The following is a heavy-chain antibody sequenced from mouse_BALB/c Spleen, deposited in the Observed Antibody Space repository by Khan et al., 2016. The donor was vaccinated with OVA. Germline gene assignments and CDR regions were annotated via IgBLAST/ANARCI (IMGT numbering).Heavy chain of an antibody. CDR1: GYSFTNYW. V-gene: IGHV1-5*01. J-gene: IGHJ2*01. D-gene: IGHD2-4*01. CDR2: IYPGISDT. CDR3: TRSYDSYYFDY. Sequence: VQLQQSGTVLARPGASVKMFCKASGYSFTNYWMHWVQQRPGQGLEWIGAIYPGISDTRYNQKFKGKAKLTAVTSASTAYMELSSLTNEDSAVYYCTRSYDSYYFDYWGQGTTLTVSS.